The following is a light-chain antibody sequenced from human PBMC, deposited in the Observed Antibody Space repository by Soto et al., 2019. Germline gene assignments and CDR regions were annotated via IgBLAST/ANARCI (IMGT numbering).Light chain of an antibody. CDR2: ATS. Sequence: EIVMTQSPATLSLSPGERATLSCRASQSVSGKLAWYQQKPGQAPRVLIYATSTRATGIPVRFSGSGSGTEFTLTISSLQSEDFALYYCHQYDNWPLTFGPGTKVDIK. V-gene: IGKV3-15*01. CDR1: QSVSGK. J-gene: IGKJ3*01. CDR3: HQYDNWPLT.